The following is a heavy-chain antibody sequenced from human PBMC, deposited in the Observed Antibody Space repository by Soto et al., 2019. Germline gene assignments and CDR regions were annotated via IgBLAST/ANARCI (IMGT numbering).Heavy chain of an antibody. CDR1: GGSISSGGYS. J-gene: IGHJ4*02. D-gene: IGHD5-12*01. Sequence: PSETLSLTCAVSGGSISSGGYSWSWIRQPPGKGLEWIGYIYHSGSTYYNPSLKSRVTISVDRSKNQFSLKLSSVTAADTAVYYCARAAPLRDGYNWDYYFDYWGQGTLVTVSS. CDR2: IYHSGST. CDR3: ARAAPLRDGYNWDYYFDY. V-gene: IGHV4-30-2*01.